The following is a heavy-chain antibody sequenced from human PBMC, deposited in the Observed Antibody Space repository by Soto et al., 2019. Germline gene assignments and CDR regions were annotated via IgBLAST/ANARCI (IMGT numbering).Heavy chain of an antibody. J-gene: IGHJ4*02. CDR2: INAGNGNT. CDR1: GYTFTNYA. D-gene: IGHD1-26*01. V-gene: IGHV1-3*01. Sequence: ASVKVSCKASGYTFTNYAMHWVRQAPGQRLEWMGWINAGNGNTKYSQKFQGRVTITRDMSTSTAYMELSSLRSEDTAVYYCAAHLFYGSFDYWGQGTLVTVSS. CDR3: AAHLFYGSFDY.